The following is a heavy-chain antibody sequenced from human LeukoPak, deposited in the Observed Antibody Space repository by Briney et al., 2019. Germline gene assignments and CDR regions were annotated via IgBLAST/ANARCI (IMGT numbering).Heavy chain of an antibody. CDR2: IIPIFGTA. V-gene: IGHV1-69*13. Sequence: SVKVSCKASGGTFSSYAISWVRQAPGQGLEWMGGIIPIFGTANYAQKFQGRVTITADESTCTAYMELSSLRSEDTAVYYCASTITIFGVVINFSRYYGMDVWGQGTTVTVPS. CDR3: ASTITIFGVVINFSRYYGMDV. J-gene: IGHJ6*02. D-gene: IGHD3-3*01. CDR1: GGTFSSYA.